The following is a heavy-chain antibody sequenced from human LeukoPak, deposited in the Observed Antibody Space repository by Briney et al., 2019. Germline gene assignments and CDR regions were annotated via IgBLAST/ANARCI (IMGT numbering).Heavy chain of an antibody. J-gene: IGHJ4*02. CDR1: GFTFDSYG. CDR2: ISGSGVYT. Sequence: GGSLRLSCAASGFTFDSYGMNWVRQAPGKGLEWVSGISGSGVYTYYADSVKGRFTISRDNSKNTLYLQMNSLRAEDTAVYYCAKACTSPRSSSSFRLSGIDYWGQGTLVTVSS. D-gene: IGHD6-6*01. CDR3: AKACTSPRSSSSFRLSGIDY. V-gene: IGHV3-23*01.